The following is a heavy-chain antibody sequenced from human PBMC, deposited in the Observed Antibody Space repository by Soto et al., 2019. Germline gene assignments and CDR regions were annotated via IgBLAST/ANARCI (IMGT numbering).Heavy chain of an antibody. V-gene: IGHV4-39*01. CDR2: IDYNGVT. Sequence: SETLSLTCTVSGGSIYRSGYYWGCMRQPPGRGLEWIGNIDYNGVTYSNPSLKSRVTISRDTSKNQFSRKMTSVTAADTALYYCGKVLVGATGHTDSDSWGPGTLVTVSS. CDR1: GGSIYRSGYY. D-gene: IGHD2-15*01. CDR3: GKVLVGATGHTDSDS. J-gene: IGHJ4*02.